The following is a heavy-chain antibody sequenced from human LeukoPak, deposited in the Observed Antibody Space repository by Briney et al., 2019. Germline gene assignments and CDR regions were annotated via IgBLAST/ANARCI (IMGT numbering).Heavy chain of an antibody. CDR3: VKYNRSPTVYAFDI. D-gene: IGHD1-14*01. V-gene: IGHV4-59*01. Sequence: PSETLSLTCTVSGGSTSGYYWSWTRQSPGRGLEWFGYVHSNGDTNYNPSFKSRVTISLDTSKNQFSLRLTSVTAADTAVYYCVKYNRSPTVYAFDIWGQGTMDTVSS. J-gene: IGHJ3*02. CDR1: GGSTSGYY. CDR2: VHSNGDT.